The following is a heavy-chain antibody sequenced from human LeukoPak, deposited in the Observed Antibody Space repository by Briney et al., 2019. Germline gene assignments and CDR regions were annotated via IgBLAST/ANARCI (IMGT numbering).Heavy chain of an antibody. D-gene: IGHD3-22*01. Sequence: PSETLSLTCTVSGGSISSYYWCWIRQPAGKGLEWIGRIYTSGSTNYNPSLKSRVTMSVDTSKNQFSLKLSSVTAADTAVYYCARVVEVDSSDIFYFDYWGQGTLVTVSS. CDR1: GGSISSYY. J-gene: IGHJ4*02. CDR2: IYTSGST. CDR3: ARVVEVDSSDIFYFDY. V-gene: IGHV4-4*07.